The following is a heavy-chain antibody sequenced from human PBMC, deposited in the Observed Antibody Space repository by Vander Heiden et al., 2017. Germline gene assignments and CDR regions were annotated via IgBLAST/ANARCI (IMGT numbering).Heavy chain of an antibody. CDR1: GFTFNSYG. D-gene: IGHD3-22*01. J-gene: IGHJ4*02. Sequence: QVQLVESGGGVVQPGRSLRLSCAASGFTFNSYGMHWVRQAQGKGLEWVAVIYYDGNYKYYADSVKGRFTISRDNSKNTLYLQMNSLRAEDTAVYYCARGFYYDSSGYYRGQLDYWGQGTLVTVSS. CDR3: ARGFYYDSSGYYRGQLDY. V-gene: IGHV3-33*01. CDR2: IYYDGNYK.